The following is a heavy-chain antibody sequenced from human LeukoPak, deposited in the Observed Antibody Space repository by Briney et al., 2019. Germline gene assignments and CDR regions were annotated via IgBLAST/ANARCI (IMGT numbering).Heavy chain of an antibody. CDR1: GGSFSGYY. CDR2: INHSGST. J-gene: IGHJ4*02. D-gene: IGHD1-14*01. CDR3: ARGRRHRSSGVDDLAYYFDY. Sequence: SETLSLTCAVYGGSFSGYYWSWIRQPPGKGLEWIGEINHSGSTNYNPSLKSRVTISVDTSKNQFSLKLSSVTAAGTAVYYCARGRRHRSSGVDDLAYYFDYWGQGTLVTVSS. V-gene: IGHV4-34*01.